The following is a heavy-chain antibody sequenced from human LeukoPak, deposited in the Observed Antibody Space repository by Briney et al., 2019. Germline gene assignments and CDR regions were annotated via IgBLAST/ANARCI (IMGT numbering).Heavy chain of an antibody. CDR2: ISAYNGNT. CDR1: GYTFTGYY. J-gene: IGHJ3*02. V-gene: IGHV1-18*04. Sequence: ASVKVSCKAPGYTFTGYYMHWVRQAPGQGLEWMGWISAYNGNTNYAQKLQGRVTMTTDTSTSTAYMELRSLRSDDTAVYYCAIARLGAFDIWGQGTMVTVSS. D-gene: IGHD6-6*01. CDR3: AIARLGAFDI.